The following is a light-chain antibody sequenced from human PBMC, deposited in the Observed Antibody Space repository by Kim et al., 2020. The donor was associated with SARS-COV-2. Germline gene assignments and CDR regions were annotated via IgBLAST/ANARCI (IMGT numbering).Light chain of an antibody. Sequence: QSALTQPRSVSGPPGQSVTISCTGTSSDVGGYNYFSWYQQRPGKAPKLLFYNVDKRPSVVPDAFSGSKSGNTASLNISELQAEDEDDYYCCSHAGSQTYVFGTGTKVTVL. CDR1: SSDVGGYNY. CDR3: CSHAGSQTYV. CDR2: NVD. J-gene: IGLJ1*01. V-gene: IGLV2-11*01.